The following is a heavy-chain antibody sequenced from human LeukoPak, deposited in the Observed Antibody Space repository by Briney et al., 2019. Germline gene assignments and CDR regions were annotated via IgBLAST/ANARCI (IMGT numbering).Heavy chain of an antibody. CDR2: MNPNSGNT. V-gene: IGHV1-8*01. Sequence: GASVKVSCKASGYTFTSYDINWVRQATGQGLEWMGWMNPNSGNTDYAQKFQGRVTMTRNTSISTAYMELSRLSSEETVVYYCAGGCLTGYCPHDTWGQETLVTVSS. D-gene: IGHD3-9*01. CDR1: GYTFTSYD. J-gene: IGHJ5*02. CDR3: AGGCLTGYCPHDT.